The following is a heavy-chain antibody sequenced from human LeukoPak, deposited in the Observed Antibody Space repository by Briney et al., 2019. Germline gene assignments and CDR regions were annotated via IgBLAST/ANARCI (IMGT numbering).Heavy chain of an antibody. CDR1: GFTFSSYA. V-gene: IGHV3-48*04. J-gene: IGHJ6*02. Sequence: GGSLRLSCAASGFTFSSYAMSWVRQAPGKGLEWVSYISSSGSTIYYADSVKGRFTISRDNAKNSLYLQMNSLRAEDTAVYYCARRKYYYFGMDVWGQGTTVTVSS. CDR3: ARRKYYYFGMDV. CDR2: ISSSGSTI.